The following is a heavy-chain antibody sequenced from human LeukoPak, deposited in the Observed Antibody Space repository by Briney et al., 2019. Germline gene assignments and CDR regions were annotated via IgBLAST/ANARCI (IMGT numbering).Heavy chain of an antibody. CDR2: ISDDGSRQ. Sequence: GGSLRLSCAATGFTFSNYAIHWGRQAPGKGLEWVAFISDDGSRQHYADSVKGRFTISRDNSKNTLNLQMNSLRADDTAVYYCARDQYEGICPDYWGQGALVTVSS. V-gene: IGHV3-30-3*01. CDR3: ARDQYEGICPDY. CDR1: GFTFSNYA. D-gene: IGHD2/OR15-2a*01. J-gene: IGHJ4*02.